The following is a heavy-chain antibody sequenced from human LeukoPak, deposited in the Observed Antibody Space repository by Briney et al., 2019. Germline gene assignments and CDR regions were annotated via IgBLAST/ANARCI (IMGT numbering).Heavy chain of an antibody. CDR1: GFTLSSYA. J-gene: IGHJ6*02. D-gene: IGHD3-9*01. CDR2: IGGSGRSA. CDR3: VTNLNV. Sequence: PGGSLRLSCAASGFTLSSYAMTWVRQAPGKGLEWVSVIGGSGRSAYYADSVKGRFTISRDNSRNTLYLQMNSLRAEDTAVYYCVTNLNVWGQGTTVTVTS. V-gene: IGHV3-23*01.